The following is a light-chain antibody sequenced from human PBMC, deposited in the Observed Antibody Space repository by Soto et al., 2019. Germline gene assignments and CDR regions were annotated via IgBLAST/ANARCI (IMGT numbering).Light chain of an antibody. V-gene: IGKV1-12*01. J-gene: IGKJ1*01. CDR2: AAS. CDR3: QPGNSYPPT. Sequence: DIQMTQSPPFVSASVGDRVTISCRASQGITSWLAWYQQKPGKAPKLLIYAASTLQGGVPSRFSGSGSGTDFTLTISSLQPEDFATYYCQPGNSYPPTFGQGTKVDIK. CDR1: QGITSW.